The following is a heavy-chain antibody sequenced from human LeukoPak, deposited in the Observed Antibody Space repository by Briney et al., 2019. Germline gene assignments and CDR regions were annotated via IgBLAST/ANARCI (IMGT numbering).Heavy chain of an antibody. CDR2: ISSSSSYT. V-gene: IGHV3-11*06. CDR1: GVTFSDYY. D-gene: IGHD3-10*01. J-gene: IGHJ4*02. Sequence: PGGSLRLSCAASGVTFSDYYMSWIRQAPRKGLEWVSYISSSSSYTNYADSVKGRFTISRDNAKNSLYLQMNSLRAEDTAVYYCASGHPYYYGSGSYNSWGQGTLVTVSS. CDR3: ASGHPYYYGSGSYNS.